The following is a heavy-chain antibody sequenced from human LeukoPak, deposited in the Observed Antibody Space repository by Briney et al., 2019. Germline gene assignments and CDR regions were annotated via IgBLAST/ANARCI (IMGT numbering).Heavy chain of an antibody. V-gene: IGHV3-74*01. Sequence: GGSLRLSCEASGFTFSNFWMHWVRQAPGKGLLWVSRINGDGSSTSYADPVKGRFTISRDNAKNTLYLQMNSLRVEDTAVYYCARVGYYDSSPFDYWGQGTLVTVSS. CDR1: GFTFSNFW. D-gene: IGHD3-22*01. CDR2: INGDGSST. J-gene: IGHJ4*02. CDR3: ARVGYYDSSPFDY.